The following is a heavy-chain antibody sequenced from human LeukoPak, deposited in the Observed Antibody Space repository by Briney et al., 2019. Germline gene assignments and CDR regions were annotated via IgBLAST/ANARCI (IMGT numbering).Heavy chain of an antibody. V-gene: IGHV3-53*01. J-gene: IGHJ1*01. Sequence: GGSVRLSCAASGFTVSINRLSWVRQAPGMGLEWVSTIYSDGNTYYPDSVKGRFTISRDGSKNTLYLQLNSLRTEDTAIYYCVREREGSNSEHWGQGTLVTVSS. D-gene: IGHD1-26*01. CDR1: GFTVSINR. CDR3: VREREGSNSEH. CDR2: IYSDGNT.